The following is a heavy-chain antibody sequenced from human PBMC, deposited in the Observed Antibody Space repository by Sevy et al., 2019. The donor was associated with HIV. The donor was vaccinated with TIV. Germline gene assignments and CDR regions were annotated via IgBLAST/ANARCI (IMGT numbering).Heavy chain of an antibody. Sequence: GESLKISCAASEFTFSNYAMSWVRQTPGKGLEWVSAISGSAHRTYYTDSVKGRFTISRDNSKNMLFLQMNSLRAEDTAVYYCVKEVSEYSYSDYWGQGTLVTVSS. CDR2: ISGSAHRT. D-gene: IGHD5-18*01. J-gene: IGHJ4*02. CDR1: EFTFSNYA. CDR3: VKEVSEYSYSDY. V-gene: IGHV3-23*01.